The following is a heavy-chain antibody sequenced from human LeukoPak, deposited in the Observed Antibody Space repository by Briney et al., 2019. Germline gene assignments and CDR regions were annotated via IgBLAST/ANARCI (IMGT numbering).Heavy chain of an antibody. CDR1: GGSISSGDYY. J-gene: IGHJ5*02. V-gene: IGHV4-30-4*01. CDR2: IYYSGST. Sequence: PSQTLSLTCTVSGGSISSGDYYWSWIRQPPGKGLEWIGYIYYSGSTYYNPSLKSRVTISVDTSKNQFSLKLSSVTAADTAVYYCARDSGRGSGYYLWGQGTLATVSS. D-gene: IGHD3-22*01. CDR3: ARDSGRGSGYYL.